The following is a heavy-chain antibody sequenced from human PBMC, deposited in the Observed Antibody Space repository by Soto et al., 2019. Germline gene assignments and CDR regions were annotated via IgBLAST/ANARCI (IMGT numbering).Heavy chain of an antibody. CDR2: IFYTGST. CDR1: GGSISSGDYY. D-gene: IGHD1-26*01. CDR3: ARVPLKWYGVDV. J-gene: IGHJ6*02. V-gene: IGHV4-30-4*01. Sequence: QVQLQESGPGLVKPSQTLSLTCTVSGGSISSGDYYWSWIRQSPGTGLEWIGYIFYTGSTYYNPSLRSRLAISVDTSKNQCSLKLSSVTAADAAVYYCARVPLKWYGVDVWGQGTTVTVSS.